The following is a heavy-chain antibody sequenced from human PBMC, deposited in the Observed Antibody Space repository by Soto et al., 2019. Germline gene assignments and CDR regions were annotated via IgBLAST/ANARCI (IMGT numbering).Heavy chain of an antibody. J-gene: IGHJ5*02. CDR1: GFTVSSNY. Sequence: EVQVVETGGGLIQPGGSLRLSCAVSGFTVSSNYMSWVRQPPGKGPEWVSDIYSGGSTYYAGSVKGRFTISRDNSKNTLYLQMNSLRAEDTAVYYCARERDGHNPNWFDLWGQGTLVTVSS. CDR3: ARERDGHNPNWFDL. V-gene: IGHV3-53*02. CDR2: IYSGGST. D-gene: IGHD2-8*01.